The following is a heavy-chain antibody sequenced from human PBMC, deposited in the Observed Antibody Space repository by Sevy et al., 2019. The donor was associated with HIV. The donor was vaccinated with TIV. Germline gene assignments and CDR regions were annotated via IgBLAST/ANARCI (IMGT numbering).Heavy chain of an antibody. V-gene: IGHV4-4*02. D-gene: IGHD1-26*01. J-gene: IGHJ4*02. CDR1: GDSIVNNKW. CDR3: VREGTTTSFDY. Sequence: SETLSLTCAVSGDSIVNNKWWSWVRQPPGKGLDWIGEIYHSGNTNYTPSLKSRITISIDKSKNHLSLKLSSVTAADTAVYYCVREGTTTSFDYWGQGTLVTVSS. CDR2: IYHSGNT.